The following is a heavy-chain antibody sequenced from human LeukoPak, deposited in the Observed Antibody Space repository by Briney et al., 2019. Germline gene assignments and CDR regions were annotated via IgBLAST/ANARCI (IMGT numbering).Heavy chain of an antibody. CDR3: ARDVPYYYDSSDYYPFGY. Sequence: SETLSLTCAVSGGSISSGGYSWSWIRQPAGKGLEWIGRIYTSGSTNYNPSLKSRVTISVDTSKNQFSLKLSSVTAADTAVYYCARDVPYYYDSSDYYPFGYWGQGTLVTVSS. D-gene: IGHD3-22*01. V-gene: IGHV4-61*02. J-gene: IGHJ4*02. CDR2: IYTSGST. CDR1: GGSISSGGYS.